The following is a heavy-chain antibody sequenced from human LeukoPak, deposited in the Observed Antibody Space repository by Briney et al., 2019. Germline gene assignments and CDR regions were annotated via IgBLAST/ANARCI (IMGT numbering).Heavy chain of an antibody. CDR2: IYYSGST. V-gene: IGHV4-59*08. CDR3: ARLYYDSSRYPNWFDP. CDR1: GDSISSYY. J-gene: IGHJ5*02. D-gene: IGHD3-22*01. Sequence: SETLSLTCTVSGDSISSYYWSWIRQPPGKGLEWIGYIYYSGSTNYNPSLKSRVTISVDTSKNQFSLKLSSMTAADTAVYYCARLYYDSSRYPNWFDPWGQGTLVTVSS.